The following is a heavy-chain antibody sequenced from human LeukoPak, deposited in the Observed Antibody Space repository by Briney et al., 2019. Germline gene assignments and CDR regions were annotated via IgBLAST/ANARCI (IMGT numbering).Heavy chain of an antibody. V-gene: IGHV4-59*08. CDR1: GGSISSYY. CDR3: ARHRRAVAVAGIGFAY. J-gene: IGHJ4*02. Sequence: SETLSLTCTVSGGSISSYYWSWIRQPPGKGLEWIGYIYYSGSTNYNPSLKSRVPISVDTSKNQFSLKLSSVTAAATAVYYCARHRRAVAVAGIGFAYWGQRTLVTVPS. D-gene: IGHD6-19*01. CDR2: IYYSGST.